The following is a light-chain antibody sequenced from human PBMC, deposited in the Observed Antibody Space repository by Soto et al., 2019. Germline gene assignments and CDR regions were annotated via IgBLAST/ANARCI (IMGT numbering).Light chain of an antibody. CDR2: AAS. Sequence: DIQMTQSPSSVSASVGDRVTITCRASQDISSWLDWYQQKPGKAPKLLIYAASSLQSGVPSRFSGSGSGTDFALTITSLQPEDFAIYYCQQAKSLPITFGQGTRLEIK. J-gene: IGKJ5*01. CDR3: QQAKSLPIT. V-gene: IGKV1D-12*01. CDR1: QDISSW.